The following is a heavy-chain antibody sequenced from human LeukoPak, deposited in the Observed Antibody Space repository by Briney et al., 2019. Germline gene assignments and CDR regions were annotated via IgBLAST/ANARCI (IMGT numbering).Heavy chain of an antibody. CDR3: XREXYISWRSFDY. V-gene: IGHV4-4*07. CDR1: GGSISNYY. CDR2: IHTSENT. Sequence: PSETLSLTCSVSGGSISNYYWSWLRQPAGKGLEWIGHIHTSENTNYNPSLKSRVTMSVDTSKNQFSLKLSSVHAADTAVYYCXREXYISWRSFDYWGQGTLVTVSS. D-gene: IGHD3-3*01. J-gene: IGHJ4*02.